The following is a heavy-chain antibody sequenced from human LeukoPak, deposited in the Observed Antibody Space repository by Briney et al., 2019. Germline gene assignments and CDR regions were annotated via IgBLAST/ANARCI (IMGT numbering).Heavy chain of an antibody. Sequence: SETLSLTCTVSGGSISSSSYYWGWIRQPPGKGLEWIGSIYYSGSTYYNPSLKSRVTISVDTSKNQFSLKLRSVTAADTAVYYCARQTGSGLFILPGGQGTLVTVSS. CDR3: ARQTGSGLFILP. CDR2: IYYSGST. D-gene: IGHD3/OR15-3a*01. J-gene: IGHJ4*02. V-gene: IGHV4-39*01. CDR1: GGSISSSSYY.